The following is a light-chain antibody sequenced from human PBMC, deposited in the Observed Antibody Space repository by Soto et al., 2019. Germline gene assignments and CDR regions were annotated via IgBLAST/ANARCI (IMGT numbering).Light chain of an antibody. Sequence: QSVLTQPPSASGSPGQSVTISCIGTSSDVGRYNYVSWYQHHPGKAPKLIIYEVTKRPSGVPDRFSGSKSANTASLTVSGLQTDDAADYYCSSYVGSNNYVFGTGTKLTVL. CDR1: SSDVGRYNY. V-gene: IGLV2-8*01. J-gene: IGLJ1*01. CDR3: SSYVGSNNYV. CDR2: EVT.